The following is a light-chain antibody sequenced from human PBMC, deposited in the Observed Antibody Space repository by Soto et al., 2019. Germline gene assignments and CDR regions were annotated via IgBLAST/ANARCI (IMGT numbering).Light chain of an antibody. Sequence: EIVLTQSPDTLSLSSGERASLSCRASHYIASSSLAWYQHKPGQAPRLLMAGASNRATGIPDRFSGSGSGTDFTLTISRLEPEDFAVYLCQQGATFGQGTKLEI. J-gene: IGKJ2*01. CDR1: HYIASSS. V-gene: IGKV3-20*01. CDR2: GAS. CDR3: QQGAT.